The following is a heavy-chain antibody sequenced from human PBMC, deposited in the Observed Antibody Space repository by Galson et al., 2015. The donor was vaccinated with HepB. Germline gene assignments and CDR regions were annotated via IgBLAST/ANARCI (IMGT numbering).Heavy chain of an antibody. CDR3: ARSGAAAGFLGH. Sequence: SVKVSCKASGYTFTNYNINWVRQAPGQGLQWMGRISAYNGNTNYAQKFQGGVTMTTDTSTSTAYMELRRLTSDDTAVYYCARSGAAAGFLGHWGQGTLVTVSS. D-gene: IGHD6-13*01. J-gene: IGHJ4*02. CDR2: ISAYNGNT. CDR1: GYTFTNYN. V-gene: IGHV1-18*01.